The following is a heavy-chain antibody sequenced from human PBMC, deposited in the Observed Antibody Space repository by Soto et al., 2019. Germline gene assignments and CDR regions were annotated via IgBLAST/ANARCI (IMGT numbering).Heavy chain of an antibody. CDR3: ARALFAAAGKFDP. J-gene: IGHJ5*02. Sequence: QVQLQQWGAGLLKPSETLSLTCAVYGGSFSGYYWSWIRQPPGKGLEWIGEINHSGSTNYNPSLKSRVTISVDTAKNQFSRKLSSVTAADTAVYYCARALFAAAGKFDPWGQGTLVTVSS. V-gene: IGHV4-34*01. CDR1: GGSFSGYY. D-gene: IGHD6-13*01. CDR2: INHSGST.